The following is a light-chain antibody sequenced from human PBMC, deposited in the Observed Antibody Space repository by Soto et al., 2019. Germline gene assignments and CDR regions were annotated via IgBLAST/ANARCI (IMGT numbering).Light chain of an antibody. CDR2: GAS. Sequence: EIVLTQSPGTLSLSPGARATLSCRASQSVSSSYLAWYQQKPGQAPRLLIYGASSRATGIPDRFSGSGSGTDFTLTISRLEPEDCAVDYCQQYGSSPLYTFGQGTKLESK. J-gene: IGKJ2*01. V-gene: IGKV3-20*01. CDR3: QQYGSSPLYT. CDR1: QSVSSSY.